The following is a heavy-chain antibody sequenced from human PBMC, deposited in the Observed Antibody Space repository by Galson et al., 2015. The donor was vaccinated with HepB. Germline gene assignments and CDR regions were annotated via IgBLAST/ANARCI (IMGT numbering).Heavy chain of an antibody. V-gene: IGHV3-74*01. CDR2: INSDGSST. CDR3: ARSSYSYYYDSSGPFDY. CDR1: GFTSSSYW. D-gene: IGHD3-22*01. J-gene: IGHJ4*02. Sequence: SLRLSCAASGFTSSSYWMHWVRQAPGKGLVWVSRINSDGSSTSYADSVKGRFTISRDNAKNTLYLQMNSLRAEDTAVYYCARSSYSYYYDSSGPFDYWGQGTLVTVSS.